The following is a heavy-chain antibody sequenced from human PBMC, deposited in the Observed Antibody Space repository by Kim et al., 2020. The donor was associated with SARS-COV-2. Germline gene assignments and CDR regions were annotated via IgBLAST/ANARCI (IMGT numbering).Heavy chain of an antibody. D-gene: IGHD3-3*01. V-gene: IGHV3-23*01. CDR3: AKAQYDFWSAYSGTGDYYYMGV. CDR2: ISGSGDRI. Sequence: GGSLRLSCAVSGFTFRSNAMNWVRQAPGKGLEWVSVISGSGDRIYYADSVKGRFTISRDNSKNTLYLQMNSLRAEDTAVYYCAKAQYDFWSAYSGTGDYYYMGVWGKGTTVIVS. J-gene: IGHJ6*03. CDR1: GFTFRSNA.